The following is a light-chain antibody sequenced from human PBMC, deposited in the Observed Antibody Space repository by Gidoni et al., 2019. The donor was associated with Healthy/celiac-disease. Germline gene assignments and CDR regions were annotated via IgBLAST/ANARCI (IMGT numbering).Light chain of an antibody. Sequence: DIQTPPPPSPLSASVGERVTITCRASQDISTSLAWYQQKPGKAPNLLLYAASRMESGVPSRFSGSGSGTDYTLTISSRQPEDFATYYCQQYYSTSLGFGPGTKVDIK. V-gene: IGKV1-NL1*01. J-gene: IGKJ3*01. CDR2: AAS. CDR1: QDISTS. CDR3: QQYYSTSLG.